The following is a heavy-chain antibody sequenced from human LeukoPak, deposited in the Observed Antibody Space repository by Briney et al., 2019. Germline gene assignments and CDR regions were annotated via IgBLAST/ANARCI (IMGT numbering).Heavy chain of an antibody. J-gene: IGHJ4*02. CDR1: GGTFSSYA. CDR2: IIPIFGTA. D-gene: IGHD3-22*01. CDR3: AIHEYYYDSSGYSHFDY. Sequence: GASVKVSCKASGGTFSSYAISWVRQAPGQGLEWMGGIIPIFGTANYAQKFQGRVTITADESTSTAYMELSSLRSEDTAVYYCAIHEYYYDSSGYSHFDYWGQGTLVTVSS. V-gene: IGHV1-69*13.